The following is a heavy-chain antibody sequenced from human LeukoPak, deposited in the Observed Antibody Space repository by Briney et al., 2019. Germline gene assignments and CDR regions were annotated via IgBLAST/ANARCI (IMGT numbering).Heavy chain of an antibody. CDR3: ARDSSRLDWGYYDSSGYPFDY. CDR2: INAGNGNT. Sequence: GASVKVSCKASGYTFTSYAIHWVRQAPGQRLEWMGWINAGNGNTKYSQEFQGRVTITRDTSASTAYMELSGLRSEDRAVYYCARDSSRLDWGYYDSSGYPFDYWGQGTLVTVSS. D-gene: IGHD3-22*01. J-gene: IGHJ4*02. V-gene: IGHV1-3*03. CDR1: GYTFTSYA.